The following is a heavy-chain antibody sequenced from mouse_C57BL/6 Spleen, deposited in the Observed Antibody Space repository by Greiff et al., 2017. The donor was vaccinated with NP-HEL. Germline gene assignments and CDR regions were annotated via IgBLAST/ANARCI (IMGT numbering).Heavy chain of an antibody. CDR1: GFNIKDDY. Sequence: VQLQQSGAELVRPGASVKLSCTASGFNIKDDYMHWVKQRPEQGLEWIGWIDPENGDTEYASKFQGKATITADTSSNTAYLQLSSLTSEDTAVYYCTTPYYYGSRGFAYWGKGTLVTVSA. V-gene: IGHV14-4*01. D-gene: IGHD1-1*01. CDR2: IDPENGDT. CDR3: TTPYYYGSRGFAY. J-gene: IGHJ3*01.